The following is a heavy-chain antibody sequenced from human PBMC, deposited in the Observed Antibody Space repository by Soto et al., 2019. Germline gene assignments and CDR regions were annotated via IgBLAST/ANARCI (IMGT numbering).Heavy chain of an antibody. CDR1: GGTFSNSA. CDR3: ARGPKYSSSWYFGD. V-gene: IGHV1-69*13. CDR2: IIPIFITP. D-gene: IGHD6-13*01. J-gene: IGHJ4*02. Sequence: GASVKVSCKASGGTFSNSAISWGRQAPGQGLEWMGGIIPIFITPNYAHEFRGRVTITADESTSTAYMELSSLRDEDTAVYYCARGPKYSSSWYFGDWGQGTLVTVSS.